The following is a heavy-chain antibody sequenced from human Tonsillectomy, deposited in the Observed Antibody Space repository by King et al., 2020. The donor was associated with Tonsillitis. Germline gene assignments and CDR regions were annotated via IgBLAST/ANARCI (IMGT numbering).Heavy chain of an antibody. V-gene: IGHV4-59*01. D-gene: IGHD6-13*01. CDR3: ASTRIAPLFNFDY. CDR1: GGSISSYY. CDR2: IYYSGTT. J-gene: IGHJ4*02. Sequence: VQLQESGPGLVKPSETLSLTCTVSGGSISSYYWSWIRQPPGKGLEWIGYIYYSGTTNYNPSLKSRVTISLDTSNNQFPLKLSSFTAADTAVYYCASTRIAPLFNFDYWGQGTLVTVSS.